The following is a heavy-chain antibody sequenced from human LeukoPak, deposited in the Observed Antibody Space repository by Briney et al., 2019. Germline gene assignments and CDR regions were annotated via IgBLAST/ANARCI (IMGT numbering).Heavy chain of an antibody. J-gene: IGHJ4*02. V-gene: IGHV3-30-3*01. D-gene: IGHD6-6*01. CDR1: GFTFSSYA. Sequence: QPGGSLRLSCAASGFTFSSYAMHWVRQAPGKGLEWVAVIPYDGSNTYYADSVKGRFTISRDNSKNTLYLQMNSLRAEDTAVYYCARDTGEWYSSSSDLGGVFGYWGQGTLVTVSS. CDR3: ARDTGEWYSSSSDLGGVFGY. CDR2: IPYDGSNT.